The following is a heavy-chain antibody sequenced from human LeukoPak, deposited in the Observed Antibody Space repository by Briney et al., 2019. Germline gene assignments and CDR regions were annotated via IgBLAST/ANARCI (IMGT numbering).Heavy chain of an antibody. V-gene: IGHV4-4*02. Sequence: SGTLSLTCAVSGGSISSSNRWSWVRQPPGKGLEWIGEIYHSGSTNYNPSLKSRVTISVDKSKNQFSLKLSSVTAADTAVYYCAREPPVYYYGSGSYFDYWGQGTLVTVSS. D-gene: IGHD3-10*01. CDR3: AREPPVYYYGSGSYFDY. CDR2: IYHSGST. J-gene: IGHJ4*02. CDR1: GGSISSSNR.